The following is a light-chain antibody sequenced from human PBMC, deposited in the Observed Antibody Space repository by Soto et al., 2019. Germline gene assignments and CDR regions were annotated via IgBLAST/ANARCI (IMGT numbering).Light chain of an antibody. V-gene: IGKV3-11*01. CDR3: QHRSNWPST. CDR1: QSVSSY. J-gene: IGKJ5*01. CDR2: DAS. Sequence: EIVLTQSPATLSLSPGERATLSCRASQSVSSYLAWYQQKPGQAPRLLIYDASNRATGIPARFSGSGSGTDFTLTISSLEPGDFAVYYCQHRSNWPSTFGQGTRLEIK.